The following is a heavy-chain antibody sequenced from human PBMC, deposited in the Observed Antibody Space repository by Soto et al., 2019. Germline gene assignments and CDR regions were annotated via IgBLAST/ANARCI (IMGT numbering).Heavy chain of an antibody. CDR2: IISIFGTP. D-gene: IGHD5-12*01. CDR3: ARDLGSGYDPGDY. CDR1: GGTFNSYV. V-gene: IGHV1-69*12. J-gene: IGHJ4*02. Sequence: QVQLVQSGAEVKKPGSSVKVSCKASGGTFNSYVFNWVRQAPGQGLECMGGIISIFGTPNYGQKFQGRVAITADESTRTGFMELSSLTSEDTAIYYCARDLGSGYDPGDYWGQGTLVTVSS.